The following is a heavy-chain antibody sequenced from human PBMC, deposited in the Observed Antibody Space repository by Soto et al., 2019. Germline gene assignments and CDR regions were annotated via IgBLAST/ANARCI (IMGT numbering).Heavy chain of an antibody. CDR3: ATDPITGTGWHSSYYGMHV. V-gene: IGHV4-61*01. CDR1: GDSVSSGFYY. D-gene: IGHD1-7*01. J-gene: IGHJ6*02. Sequence: SETLSLTCTVSGDSVSSGFYYWNWIRQPPGKGLEWIGYIYFSGSTNYNPSLESRLTISLDTSKNQFSRRLNSVTAADTAVYYCATDPITGTGWHSSYYGMHVWGQGTTVTVSS. CDR2: IYFSGST.